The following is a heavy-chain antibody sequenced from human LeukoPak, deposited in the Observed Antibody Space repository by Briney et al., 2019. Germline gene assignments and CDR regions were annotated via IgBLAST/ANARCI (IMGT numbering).Heavy chain of an antibody. CDR3: AKRGVVIRVVLVGFHKEAYYFDS. Sequence: GGSLGLSLAVSGITLGNYGMSWVREAPGKGLEWVAGIGGIGGGTVYADSVKGRFTISRDNPKNTLYLQMNSLRAEDTAVYFCAKRGVVIRVVLVGFHKEAYYFDSWGQGALVTVSS. D-gene: IGHD3-10*01. V-gene: IGHV3-23*01. J-gene: IGHJ4*02. CDR2: IGGIGGGT. CDR1: GITLGNYG.